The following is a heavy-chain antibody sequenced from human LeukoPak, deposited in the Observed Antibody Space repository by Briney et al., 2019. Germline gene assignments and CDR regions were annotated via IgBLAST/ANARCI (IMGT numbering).Heavy chain of an antibody. V-gene: IGHV4-39*07. J-gene: IGHJ4*02. CDR1: GGSIRITSYY. Sequence: SETLSLTCTVSGGSIRITSYYWGWIRQSPGREPEWIGSIYFSGRTHYNPSLESRVTISVDTSNNQFSLRPNSVTAADTAVYYCARGGSYWDSWGQGTLVTVSS. D-gene: IGHD3-10*01. CDR3: ARGGSYWDS. CDR2: IYFSGRT.